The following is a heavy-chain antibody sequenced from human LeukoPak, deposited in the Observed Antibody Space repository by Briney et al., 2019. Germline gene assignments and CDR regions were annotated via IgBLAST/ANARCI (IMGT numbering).Heavy chain of an antibody. CDR3: ATGYSSTWYYFDY. J-gene: IGHJ4*02. V-gene: IGHV4-59*01. CDR1: GDSISSYY. Sequence: PSEALSLTCTVSGDSISSYYWSWIRQPPGKGLEWIGYIYHSGSTNYNPSLRSRVTISADTSKDQFSLKLASVTAADTAVYYCATGYSSTWYYFDYWGQGTLVTVSS. D-gene: IGHD6-13*01. CDR2: IYHSGST.